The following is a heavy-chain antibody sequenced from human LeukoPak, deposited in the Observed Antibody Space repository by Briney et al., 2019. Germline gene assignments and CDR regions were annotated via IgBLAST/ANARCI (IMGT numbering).Heavy chain of an antibody. J-gene: IGHJ5*02. CDR1: GYTCTRYY. D-gene: IGHD2-2*01. Sequence: GASVKVSCKGSGYTCTRYYMHWVRQAPGQGLEWMGWINPNSGDTNYAQKFQGRVTMTRDTSISTAYMELSRLRSDATAVYYCARDGPLLGYCSSTSCWYNWFDPWGQGTLVTVSS. V-gene: IGHV1-2*02. CDR3: ARDGPLLGYCSSTSCWYNWFDP. CDR2: INPNSGDT.